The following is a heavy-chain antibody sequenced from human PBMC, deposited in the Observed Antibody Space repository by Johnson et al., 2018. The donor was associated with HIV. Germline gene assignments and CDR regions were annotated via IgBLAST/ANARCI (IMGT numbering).Heavy chain of an antibody. Sequence: QVQLVESGGGLVKPGGSLRLSCAASGFSFSDYYMSWIRQAPGKGLEWVSYISSSGSTIYYAVFVKGRFTISRDNAKKSMYLQMNSLRAEDTALYYCARDSTPWGGDHVGYAFDIWGRGTMVTVSS. V-gene: IGHV3-11*04. D-gene: IGHD4-17*01. CDR2: ISSSGSTI. J-gene: IGHJ3*02. CDR3: ARDSTPWGGDHVGYAFDI. CDR1: GFSFSDYY.